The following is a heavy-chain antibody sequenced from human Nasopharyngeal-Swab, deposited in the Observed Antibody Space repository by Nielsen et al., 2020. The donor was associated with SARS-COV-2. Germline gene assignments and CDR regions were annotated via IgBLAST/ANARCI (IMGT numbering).Heavy chain of an antibody. V-gene: IGHV4-59*08. CDR1: GASISNHY. J-gene: IGHJ4*02. CDR3: AGGSGYRFDY. CDR2: IYNVGRT. Sequence: SGTLSLTCTVSGASISNHYWNWIRLPPGKGLEWIAFIYNVGRTIYNPSLQSRVTISSDTSKNQFSLKLTSVTAADMGVYFCAGGSGYRFDYWGQGALVTVSS. D-gene: IGHD3-22*01.